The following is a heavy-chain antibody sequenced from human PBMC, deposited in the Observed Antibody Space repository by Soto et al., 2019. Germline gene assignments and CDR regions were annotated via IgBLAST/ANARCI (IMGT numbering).Heavy chain of an antibody. CDR1: GFTFSDYY. CDR2: ISSSSSYT. J-gene: IGHJ1*01. CDR3: AKDRGLVALEYFQY. Sequence: GGSLRLSCAASGFTFSDYYMSWIRQAPGKGLEWVSYISSSSSYTNYADSVKGRFTISRDNAKNTLYLQMNSLRAEDTAVYFCAKDRGLVALEYFQYWGQGTLVTVSS. D-gene: IGHD3-9*01. V-gene: IGHV3-11*05.